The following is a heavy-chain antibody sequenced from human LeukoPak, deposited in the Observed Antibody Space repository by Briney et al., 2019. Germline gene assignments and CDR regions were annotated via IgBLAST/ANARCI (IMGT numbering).Heavy chain of an antibody. D-gene: IGHD6-13*01. CDR1: GGSIRSSSYY. J-gene: IGHJ4*02. CDR2: MYYSGST. Sequence: SETLSLTCNVSGGSIRSSSYYWGWIRQSPGKGLEWIGSMYYSGSTYYNPSFMSRVTISVDTSKNQFSLKLNSVTAADTAMYYCAREERTFYSSWSPFDYWGQGTLVTVSS. V-gene: IGHV4-39*07. CDR3: AREERTFYSSWSPFDY.